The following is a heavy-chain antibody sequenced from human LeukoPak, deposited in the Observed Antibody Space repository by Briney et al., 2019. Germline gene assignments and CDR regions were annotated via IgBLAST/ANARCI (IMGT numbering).Heavy chain of an antibody. J-gene: IGHJ4*02. D-gene: IGHD2-2*02. Sequence: ASVKVSRKASGGTFSSYAIGWVRQAPGQGLEWMGRIIPIFGIANYAQKFQGRVTITADKSTSTAYMELSSLRSEDTAVYYCAREGGLPAAIYYFDYWGQGTLVTVSS. V-gene: IGHV1-69*04. CDR1: GGTFSSYA. CDR2: IIPIFGIA. CDR3: AREGGLPAAIYYFDY.